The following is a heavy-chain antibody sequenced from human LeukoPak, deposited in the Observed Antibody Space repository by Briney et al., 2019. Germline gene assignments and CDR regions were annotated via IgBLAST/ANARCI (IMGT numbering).Heavy chain of an antibody. Sequence: GGSLRLSCAASGFTVSRNYMSWVRQAPGKGLEWVSVLYSDGSTYHADSVKGRFTISRDNAKNSLYLQMNSLRAEDTAVYYCAELGITMIGGVWGKGTTVTISS. J-gene: IGHJ6*04. D-gene: IGHD3-10*02. CDR3: AELGITMIGGV. CDR1: GFTVSRNY. V-gene: IGHV3-53*01. CDR2: LYSDGST.